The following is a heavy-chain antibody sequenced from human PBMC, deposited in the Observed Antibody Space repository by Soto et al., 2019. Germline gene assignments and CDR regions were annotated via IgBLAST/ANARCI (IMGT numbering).Heavy chain of an antibody. V-gene: IGHV3-74*01. J-gene: IGHJ3*02. CDR3: ASPFEGGWYSSSSGAFDI. Sequence: PGGSLGLSCAASGFTFSSYWMHWVRQAPGKGLVWVSRINSDGSSTSYADSVKGRFTISRDNAKNTLYLQMNSLRAEDTAVYYCASPFEGGWYSSSSGAFDIWGQGTMVTVSS. CDR1: GFTFSSYW. D-gene: IGHD6-6*01. CDR2: INSDGSST.